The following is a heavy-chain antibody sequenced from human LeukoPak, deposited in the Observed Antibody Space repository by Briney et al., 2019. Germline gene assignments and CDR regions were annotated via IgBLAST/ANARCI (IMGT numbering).Heavy chain of an antibody. V-gene: IGHV1-18*01. CDR3: ARVKGGNDYDSSGFYYSFDY. Sequence: GASVKVSCKASGYTFTRYGISWVRQAPGQRLEWMGWISAYNGNTNYAQKLQDRVTMTADTSTSTAYMELRSLRSDDTGVYYCARVKGGNDYDSSGFYYSFDYWGQGTLVTVSS. D-gene: IGHD3-22*01. CDR1: GYTFTRYG. J-gene: IGHJ4*02. CDR2: ISAYNGNT.